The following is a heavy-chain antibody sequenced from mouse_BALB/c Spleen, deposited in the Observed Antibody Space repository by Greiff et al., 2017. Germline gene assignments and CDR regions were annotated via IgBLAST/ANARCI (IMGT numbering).Heavy chain of an antibody. J-gene: IGHJ4*01. V-gene: IGHV10S3*01. Sequence: GGGLVQPKGSLKLSCAASGFTFNTNAMNWVRQAPGKGLEWVARIRSKSNNYATYYADSVKDRFTISRDDSQSMLYLQMNNLKTEDTAMYYCVRTPPYYYAMDYWGQGTSVTVSS. CDR1: GFTFNTNA. CDR2: IRSKSNNYAT. CDR3: VRTPPYYYAMDY.